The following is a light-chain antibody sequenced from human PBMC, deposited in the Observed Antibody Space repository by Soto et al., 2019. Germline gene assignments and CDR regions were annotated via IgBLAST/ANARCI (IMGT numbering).Light chain of an antibody. V-gene: IGKV3-20*01. CDR2: GTS. CDR3: QHYGSSRT. CDR1: QGVSSNY. Sequence: EIVLTQSPGTLSLSPGERDTLSCRASQGVSSNYLAWYQQKSGQAPRLLLYGTSSRATGIPERFSGSGSGTDFTLTISRLEPEDFAVYYCQHYGSSRTFGQGTKVDIK. J-gene: IGKJ1*01.